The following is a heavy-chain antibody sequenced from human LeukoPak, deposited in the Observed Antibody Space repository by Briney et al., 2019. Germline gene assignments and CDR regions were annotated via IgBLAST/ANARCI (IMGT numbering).Heavy chain of an antibody. CDR1: GGSISSSSYY. V-gene: IGHV4-39*02. D-gene: IGHD5-18*01. CDR3: AREEGGYSYGLG. J-gene: IGHJ4*02. Sequence: PSETLSLTCTVSGGSISSSSYYWGWSRQPPGKGLEWIGSIYYSGSTYYNPSLKSRVTISVDTSKNQFSLKLSSVTAADTAVYYCAREEGGYSYGLGWGQGTLVTVSS. CDR2: IYYSGST.